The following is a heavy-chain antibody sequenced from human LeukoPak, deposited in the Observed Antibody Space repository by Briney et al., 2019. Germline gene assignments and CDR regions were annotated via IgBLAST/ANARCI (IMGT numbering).Heavy chain of an antibody. CDR1: AGSISSYC. Sequence: PSETLFLTCTVSAGSISSYCWSWIRQPPGKGLEWIGYIYFSGSTNSNPSLKSRVTISVDTSKNQFSLKLSSVTAADTAVYYCARMFGGYCSGGSCYKAFDIWGQGTMVTVSS. V-gene: IGHV4-59*01. D-gene: IGHD2-15*01. CDR2: IYFSGST. CDR3: ARMFGGYCSGGSCYKAFDI. J-gene: IGHJ3*02.